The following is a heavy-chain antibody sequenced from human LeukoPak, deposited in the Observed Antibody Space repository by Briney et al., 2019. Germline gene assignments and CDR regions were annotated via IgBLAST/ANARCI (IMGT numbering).Heavy chain of an antibody. CDR2: ISAYNGNT. CDR1: GYTFTSHD. Sequence: ASVKVSCKASGYTFTSHDINWVRQATGQGLEWMGWISAYNGNTNYAQKLQGRVTMTTDTSTSTAYMELRSLRSDDTAVYYCPRQGYSGYDPLDYWGQGTLVTVSS. D-gene: IGHD5-12*01. J-gene: IGHJ4*02. V-gene: IGHV1-18*01. CDR3: PRQGYSGYDPLDY.